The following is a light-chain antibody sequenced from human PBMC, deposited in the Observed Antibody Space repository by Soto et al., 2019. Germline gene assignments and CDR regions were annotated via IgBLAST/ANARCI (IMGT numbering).Light chain of an antibody. V-gene: IGLV1-40*01. CDR2: GNT. J-gene: IGLJ1*01. Sequence: QSVLTQPPSVSGAPGQRVTISCTGSSSNIGAGYDVHWYQQRPGTAPKLLIFGNTNRPSGVPDRFSGSKSGTSASLAITGLQAEDEGDYYCQSYDSILSARYVFGTGTKVTVL. CDR3: QSYDSILSARYV. CDR1: SSNIGAGYD.